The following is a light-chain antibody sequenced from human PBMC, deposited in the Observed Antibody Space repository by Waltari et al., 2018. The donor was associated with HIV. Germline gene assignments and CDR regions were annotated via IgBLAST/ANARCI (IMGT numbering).Light chain of an antibody. CDR3: QQYNNWPPAYT. Sequence: EIVMTLSPATLSVSPGERATLSCRASQSVDDHLAWYQHKPGQAPRLLIYGASTRATGIPARFSGSGSGTDFTLTINSLQSEDFAVYYCQQYNNWPPAYTFGQGTKLEIK. J-gene: IGKJ2*01. CDR1: QSVDDH. V-gene: IGKV3-15*01. CDR2: GAS.